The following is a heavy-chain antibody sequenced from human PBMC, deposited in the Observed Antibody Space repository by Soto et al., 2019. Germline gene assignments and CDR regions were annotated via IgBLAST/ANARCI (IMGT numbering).Heavy chain of an antibody. CDR3: ARQGSGGLDY. D-gene: IGHD2-15*01. CDR1: GGSISSYY. CDR2: IYYSGST. Sequence: PSETLSLTCTVSGGSISSYYWSWIRQPPGKGLEWIGYIYYSGSTNYNPSLKSRVTISVDTSKNQFSLKLSSVTAADTAVYYCARQGSGGLDYWGQGTLVTVSS. V-gene: IGHV4-59*08. J-gene: IGHJ4*02.